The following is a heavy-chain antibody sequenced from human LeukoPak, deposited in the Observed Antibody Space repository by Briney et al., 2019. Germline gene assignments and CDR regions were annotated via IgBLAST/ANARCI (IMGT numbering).Heavy chain of an antibody. Sequence: PGGSLRLSCAASGFTFSSYGMHWVRQAPGKGLEWVAVISYDGSNKYYADSVKGRFTISRDNSKNTLYLQMNSLRAEDTAVYYCAKEYYYDSSGYYLRLDYWGQGTLVTVSS. CDR3: AKEYYYDSSGYYLRLDY. V-gene: IGHV3-30*18. CDR1: GFTFSSYG. J-gene: IGHJ4*02. CDR2: ISYDGSNK. D-gene: IGHD3-22*01.